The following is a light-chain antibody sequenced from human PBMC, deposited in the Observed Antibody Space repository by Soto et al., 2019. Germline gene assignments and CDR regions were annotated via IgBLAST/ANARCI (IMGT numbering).Light chain of an antibody. CDR1: NIGSKS. Sequence: SYELTQPPSVSVAPGETATITCGGNNIGSKSVHWYQQKPGQAPVLVIYYGSDRPSGIPERFSGSNSGNTATLTIGRVEAGDEADYYCQVWDSSTYVFGTGTKVTVL. CDR3: QVWDSSTYV. V-gene: IGLV3-21*04. CDR2: YGS. J-gene: IGLJ1*01.